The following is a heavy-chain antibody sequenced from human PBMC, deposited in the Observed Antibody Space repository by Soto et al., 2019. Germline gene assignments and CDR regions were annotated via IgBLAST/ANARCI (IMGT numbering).Heavy chain of an antibody. D-gene: IGHD2-2*02. J-gene: IGHJ5*02. Sequence: QVQLVQSGAEVKKPGSSVKVSCKASGGTFSSYAISWVRQAPGQGLEWMGGIIPIFGTANYAQKFQGRVTITADESTSTAYMELSSLRSEDTAVHYCARSLYCISTSCDTNWFDPWGQGTLVTVSS. CDR2: IIPIFGTA. V-gene: IGHV1-69*12. CDR3: ARSLYCISTSCDTNWFDP. CDR1: GGTFSSYA.